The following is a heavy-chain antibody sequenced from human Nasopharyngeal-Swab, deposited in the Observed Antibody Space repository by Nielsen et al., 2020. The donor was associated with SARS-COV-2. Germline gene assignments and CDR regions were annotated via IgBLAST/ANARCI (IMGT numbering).Heavy chain of an antibody. CDR3: ARDSSDSYYGMDV. J-gene: IGHJ6*02. CDR1: GGTFSSYA. CDR2: IIPIFGTA. V-gene: IGHV1-69*06. Sequence: SVKVSCKASGGTFSSYAISWVRQAPGQGLEWMGGIIPIFGTANYAQRFQGRVTITADKSTSTAYMELSSLRSEDTAVYYCARDSSDSYYGMDVWGQGTTVTVSS.